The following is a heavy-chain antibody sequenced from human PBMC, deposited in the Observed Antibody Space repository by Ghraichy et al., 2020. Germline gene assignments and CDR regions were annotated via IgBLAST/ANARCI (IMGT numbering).Heavy chain of an antibody. CDR2: IYSGGST. V-gene: IGHV3-53*01. D-gene: IGHD3-16*02. CDR3: ARDPLPLHLGELSSYGMDV. Sequence: GGSLRLSCAASGFTVSSNYMSWVRQAPGKGLEWVSVIYSGGSTYYADSVKGRFTISRDNSKNTLYLQMNSLRAEDTAVYYCARDPLPLHLGELSSYGMDVWGQGTTVTVSS. CDR1: GFTVSSNY. J-gene: IGHJ6*02.